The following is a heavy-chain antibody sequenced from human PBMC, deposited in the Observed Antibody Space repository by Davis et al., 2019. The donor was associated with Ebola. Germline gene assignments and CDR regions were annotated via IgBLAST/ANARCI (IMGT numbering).Heavy chain of an antibody. V-gene: IGHV3-23*01. D-gene: IGHD5-18*01. J-gene: IGHJ4*02. CDR1: GFTFSSHA. CDR2: IRGSVGTT. Sequence: PGGSLRLSCAASGFTFSSHAMTWVRQAPGKGLEWVSAIRGSVGTTYYVESVKGRFTISRDNAKNSLYLQMNSLRAEDTAVYYCARDKMGTAMARKYFDYWGQGTLVTVSS. CDR3: ARDKMGTAMARKYFDY.